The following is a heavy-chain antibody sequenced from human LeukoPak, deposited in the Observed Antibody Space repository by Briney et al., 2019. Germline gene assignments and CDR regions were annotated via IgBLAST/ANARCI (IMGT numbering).Heavy chain of an antibody. D-gene: IGHD6-19*01. CDR2: IYTSGST. CDR1: GGSISSYY. J-gene: IGHJ6*02. CDR3: ARSGPLGAGPYYYYGMDV. V-gene: IGHV4-4*07. Sequence: PSETLSLTCTVSGGSISSYYWSWIRQPAGMGLEWIGRIYTSGSTNYNPSLKSRVTMSVDTSKNQFSLKLSSVTAADTAVYYCARSGPLGAGPYYYYGMDVWGQGTTVTVSS.